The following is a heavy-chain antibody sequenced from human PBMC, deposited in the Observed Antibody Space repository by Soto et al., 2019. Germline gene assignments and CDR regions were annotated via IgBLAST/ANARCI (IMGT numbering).Heavy chain of an antibody. J-gene: IGHJ4*02. CDR3: AKDGWSYDILTGYPTFDY. CDR2: ISGSGGST. Sequence: GGSLRLSCAASGFTFSSYAMSWVRQAPGKGLEWVSAISGSGGSTYYADSVKGRFTISRDNSKNTLYLQMNSLRAEDTAVYYCAKDGWSYDILTGYPTFDYWGQGTLVTVSS. V-gene: IGHV3-23*01. CDR1: GFTFSSYA. D-gene: IGHD3-9*01.